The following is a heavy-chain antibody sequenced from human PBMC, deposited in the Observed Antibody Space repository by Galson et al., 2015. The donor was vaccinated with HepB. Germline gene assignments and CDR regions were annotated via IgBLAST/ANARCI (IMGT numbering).Heavy chain of an antibody. Sequence: VKVSCKASGYTFATFTIHWVRQAPGQRLEWMGWINAGKGDTRYSPTFQGRVTITRDTSASTAYMELSSLRSEDTAVYYCARDLGSTSPLPGDWFDPWGQGTLVTVSS. D-gene: IGHD2-2*01. J-gene: IGHJ5*02. CDR3: ARDLGSTSPLPGDWFDP. CDR2: INAGKGDT. V-gene: IGHV1-3*01. CDR1: GYTFATFT.